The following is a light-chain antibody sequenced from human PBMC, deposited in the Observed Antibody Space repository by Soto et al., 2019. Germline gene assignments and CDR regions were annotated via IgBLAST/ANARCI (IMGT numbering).Light chain of an antibody. CDR1: SSNIGSNY. J-gene: IGLJ3*02. CDR2: AND. CDR3: AAWDDSLGGSWV. V-gene: IGLV1-47*02. Sequence: QSVLTQPPSASGTPGQRVIISCSGRSSNIGSNYVYWFQHLRGTAPKLLIYANDQRPSGVPDRFSGSKSGTSASLAISGLRSEDEADYYCAAWDDSLGGSWVFGGGTKLTVL.